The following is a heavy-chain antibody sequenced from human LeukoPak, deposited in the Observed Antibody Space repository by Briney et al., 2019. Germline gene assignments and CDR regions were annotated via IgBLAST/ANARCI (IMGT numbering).Heavy chain of an antibody. D-gene: IGHD6-13*01. J-gene: IGHJ6*02. Sequence: ASVKVSCKASGYTFTSYDINWVRQATGQGLEWMGWMNPNSGNTGYAQKFQGRVTMTRNSSISTAYMELSSLRSEDTAVYYCARFGSSWSPYYYYGVDVWGQGTTVTVSS. V-gene: IGHV1-8*01. CDR2: MNPNSGNT. CDR1: GYTFTSYD. CDR3: ARFGSSWSPYYYYGVDV.